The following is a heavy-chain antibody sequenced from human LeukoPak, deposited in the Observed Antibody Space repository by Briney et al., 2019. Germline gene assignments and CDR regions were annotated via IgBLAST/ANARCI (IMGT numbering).Heavy chain of an antibody. CDR3: ATAQERGGELRYYYYYGMDV. D-gene: IGHD1-26*01. V-gene: IGHV1-24*01. CDR1: GYTLTELS. Sequence: GASVKVSCKVSGYTLTELSMHWVRQAPGKGLERMRGFDPEDGDTIYAQKFQGRVTITEDTSTDTAYMELSSLRSEDTAVYYCATAQERGGELRYYYYYGMDVWGQGTTVTVSS. CDR2: FDPEDGDT. J-gene: IGHJ6*02.